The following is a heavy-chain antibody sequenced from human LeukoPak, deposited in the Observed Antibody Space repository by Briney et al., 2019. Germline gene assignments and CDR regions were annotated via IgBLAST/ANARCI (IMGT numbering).Heavy chain of an antibody. J-gene: IGHJ5*02. V-gene: IGHV3-49*04. D-gene: IGHD3-3*01. CDR2: IRSKAYGGTT. Sequence: GRSLRLSCTASGFTFGDYAMSWVRQAPGKGLEWVGFIRSKAYGGTTEYAASVKGRFTISRDDSKSIAYLQMNSLKAEDTAVYYCTTLWSRPPSHPWGEGTLVTVSS. CDR1: GFTFGDYA. CDR3: TTLWSRPPSHP.